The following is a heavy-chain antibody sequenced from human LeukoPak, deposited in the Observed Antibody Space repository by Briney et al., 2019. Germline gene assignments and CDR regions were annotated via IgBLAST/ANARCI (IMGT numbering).Heavy chain of an antibody. CDR2: IYTSGST. J-gene: IGHJ4*02. D-gene: IGHD6-13*01. CDR3: ARASSSWYEGAFDY. Sequence: PSETLSLTCTVSGGSISSDYWSWIRQPAGKGLEWIGRIYTSGSTNYNPSLKSRVTISVDTSKNQFSLKLSSVTAADTAVYYCARASSSWYEGAFDYWGQGTLVTVSS. V-gene: IGHV4-4*07. CDR1: GGSISSDY.